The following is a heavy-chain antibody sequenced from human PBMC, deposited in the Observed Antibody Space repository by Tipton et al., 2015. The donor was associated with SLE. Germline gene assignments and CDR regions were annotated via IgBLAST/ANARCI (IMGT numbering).Heavy chain of an antibody. V-gene: IGHV4-59*11. CDR3: ARGGRLHNY. D-gene: IGHD3-16*01. CDR2: IYYSGST. Sequence: GLVKPSETLSLTCTVSGGSISSHCWSWIRQPPGKGLEWIGYIYYSGSTNYNPSLKSRVTISVDTSKNQFSLKLSSVTAADTAVYYCARGGRLHNYWGQGTLVTVSS. J-gene: IGHJ4*02. CDR1: GGSISSHC.